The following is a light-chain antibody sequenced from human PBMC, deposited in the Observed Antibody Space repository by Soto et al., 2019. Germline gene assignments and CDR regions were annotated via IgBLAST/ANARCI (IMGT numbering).Light chain of an antibody. CDR2: AAS. CDR1: QTIYSN. V-gene: IGKV3D-15*01. Sequence: IVMTQSPATLSVSPGERATLSCRAGQTIYSNVAWYQQKPGQAPRLLIYAASSRATGIPDRFSGSGSGAEFTLTISSLQSEDFAVYYCQQYIRWPLTFGGGTKVDIK. J-gene: IGKJ4*01. CDR3: QQYIRWPLT.